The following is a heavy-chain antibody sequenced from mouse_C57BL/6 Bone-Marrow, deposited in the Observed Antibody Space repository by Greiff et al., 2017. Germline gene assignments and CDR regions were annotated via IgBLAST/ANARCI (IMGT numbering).Heavy chain of an antibody. D-gene: IGHD1-1*01. V-gene: IGHV1-19*01. Sequence: VQLQQSGPVLVKPGASVKMSCKASGYTFTDYYMNWVKQSHGKSLEWIGVINPYNGGTSYNQKFKGKATLTVDKSSSTAYMELNSLTSEDSAVYYCAREGYGSSYWYFDVWGTGTTVTGSS. J-gene: IGHJ1*03. CDR3: AREGYGSSYWYFDV. CDR2: INPYNGGT. CDR1: GYTFTDYY.